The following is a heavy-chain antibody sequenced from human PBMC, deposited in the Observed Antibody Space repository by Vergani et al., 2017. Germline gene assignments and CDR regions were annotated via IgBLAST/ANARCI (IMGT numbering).Heavy chain of an antibody. V-gene: IGHV4-30-4*01. CDR3: ARAWRDTDWSSQGYYFDH. J-gene: IGHJ4*02. D-gene: IGHD3-9*01. CDR2: IFHSGST. CDR1: TDSMNGDDYY. Sequence: QVHLQESGPGLVKPSQTLSLTCTVSTDSMNGDDYYWSWIRQSPGKGLEFIGHIFHSGSTFYNPSLRSRVSVSIDTSKKQFSLKVNVVTAAETAMYYCARAWRDTDWSSQGYYFDHWGQGTLVTVSS.